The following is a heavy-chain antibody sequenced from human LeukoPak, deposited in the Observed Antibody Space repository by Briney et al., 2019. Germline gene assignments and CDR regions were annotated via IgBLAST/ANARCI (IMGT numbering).Heavy chain of an antibody. Sequence: ASVKVSCKASGYTFTGYYMHWVRQAPGKGLEWMGGFDPEDGETIYAQKFQGRVTMTEDTSTDTAYMELSSLRSEDTAVYYCASMTVADYYYYMDVWGKGTTVTVSS. J-gene: IGHJ6*03. CDR2: FDPEDGET. CDR1: GYTFTGYY. V-gene: IGHV1-24*01. CDR3: ASMTVADYYYYMDV. D-gene: IGHD4-23*01.